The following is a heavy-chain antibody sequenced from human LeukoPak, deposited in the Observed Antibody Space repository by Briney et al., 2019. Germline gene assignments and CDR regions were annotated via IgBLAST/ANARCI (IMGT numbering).Heavy chain of an antibody. V-gene: IGHV3-74*01. J-gene: IGHJ4*02. CDR3: ARGPTGWYYYDSGGYFVIDF. Sequence: GGSLRLFCAASGFTFSSYWMHWVRQVPGKGLVWVSRINSDGSDTTYADSVKGRFTISRDNAKNTLYLQMNSLRAEDTAVYYCARGPTGWYYYDSGGYFVIDFWGQGTLVTVSS. CDR1: GFTFSSYW. D-gene: IGHD3-22*01. CDR2: INSDGSDT.